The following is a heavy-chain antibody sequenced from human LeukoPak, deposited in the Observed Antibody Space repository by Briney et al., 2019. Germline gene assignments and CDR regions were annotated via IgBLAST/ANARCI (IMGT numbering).Heavy chain of an antibody. CDR2: ISSSGSSI. CDR1: GFTFSSYS. D-gene: IGHD2-2*01. J-gene: IGHJ4*02. V-gene: IGHV3-48*04. Sequence: GGSLRLSCAASGFTFSSYSMNWVRQAPGKGLEWVSYISSSGSSIYNADSVKGRFTISRDNAKKSLYLQMNSLRAEDTAEYYCANHLACGSTSCPSFDYWGQGTLVTVSS. CDR3: ANHLACGSTSCPSFDY.